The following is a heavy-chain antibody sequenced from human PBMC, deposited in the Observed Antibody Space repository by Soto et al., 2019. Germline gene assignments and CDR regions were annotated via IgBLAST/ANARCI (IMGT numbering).Heavy chain of an antibody. V-gene: IGHV1-3*01. J-gene: IGHJ3*02. CDR2: INAGNGNT. Sequence: GASVKVSCKASGYTFSNFGLSCVRQAPGQRLEWMGWINAGNGNTKYSQKFQGRVTITRDTSASTAYMELSSLRSEDTAVYYCATRQYDSSGYYHPDPFDIWGQGTMVTVSS. CDR1: GYTFSNFG. D-gene: IGHD3-22*01. CDR3: ATRQYDSSGYYHPDPFDI.